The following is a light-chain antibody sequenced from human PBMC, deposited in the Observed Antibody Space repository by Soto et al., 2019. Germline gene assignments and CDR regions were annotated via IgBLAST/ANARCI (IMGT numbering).Light chain of an antibody. J-gene: IGKJ1*01. CDR3: LQHGTSPYT. Sequence: EIVLTQSPGTLSLSPGERATLSCRASRGVTRSLAWFQQKAGQAPRLLIYGASTRVTGIPDRFSGSGSGTDFTLIISRVEPEDFAVYYCLQHGTSPYTFGQGTKVDIK. CDR1: RGVTRS. V-gene: IGKV3-20*01. CDR2: GAS.